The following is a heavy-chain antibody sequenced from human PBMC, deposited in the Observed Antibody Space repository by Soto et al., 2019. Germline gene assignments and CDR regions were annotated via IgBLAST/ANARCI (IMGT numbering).Heavy chain of an antibody. CDR2: INHSGST. CDR1: GGSFSGYY. CDR3: AARIAKRVY. Sequence: QVQLQQWGAGLLKPSETLSLTCAVYGGSFSGYYWSWIRQPPGKGLEWIREINHSGSTNYNPSLKSQVTISVDPSRYPFSLKLSSVTAADTAVYYCAARIAKRVYWGQGTLVTVSS. D-gene: IGHD6-13*01. V-gene: IGHV4-34*01. J-gene: IGHJ4*02.